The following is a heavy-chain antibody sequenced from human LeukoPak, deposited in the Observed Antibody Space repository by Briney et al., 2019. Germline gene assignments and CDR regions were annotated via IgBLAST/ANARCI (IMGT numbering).Heavy chain of an antibody. CDR3: AKGYCISTKCFFDY. J-gene: IGHJ4*02. CDR2: INWNSGTI. Sequence: LPLTCTVSGGSISSYYWSWIRQPPGKGLEWVSGINWNSGTIGSADSVKGRFTISRDNAMNSLYLQMNGLRPEDTALYYCAKGYCISTKCFFDYWGQGTLVTVSS. D-gene: IGHD2-2*01. CDR1: GGSISSYY. V-gene: IGHV3-9*01.